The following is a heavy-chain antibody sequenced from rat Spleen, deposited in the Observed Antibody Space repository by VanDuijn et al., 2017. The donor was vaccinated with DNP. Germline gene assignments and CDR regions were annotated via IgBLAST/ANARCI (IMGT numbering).Heavy chain of an antibody. Sequence: QVQLKESGPGLVQPSQTLSLTCAVSGFSLSAYSVHWVRRPPGKGLEWMGRIRANGITDYNSVLKSRLSIGRDTSKSQVFLKVNSLETEDTATYFCTRETREGTVGPMDAWGQGSSVIVSS. CDR1: GFSLSAYS. V-gene: IGHV2-19*01. D-gene: IGHD1-11*01. CDR2: IRANGIT. CDR3: TRETREGTVGPMDA. J-gene: IGHJ4*01.